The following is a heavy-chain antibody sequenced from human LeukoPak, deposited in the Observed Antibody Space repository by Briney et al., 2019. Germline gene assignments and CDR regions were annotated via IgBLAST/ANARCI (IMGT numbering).Heavy chain of an antibody. J-gene: IGHJ4*02. CDR1: GGSAINYF. D-gene: IGHD3-10*01. CDR3: ARAEGSGSGAYILDY. Sequence: SVTLSLTCTVSGGSAINYFRSWIRQPAGKGLEWIGHYYSSGTTNYNPSLNNRVTISLEASTSQFSLHLNSVTAADTAVYFCARAEGSGSGAYILDYWGQGILVTVSS. CDR2: YYSSGTT. V-gene: IGHV4-4*07.